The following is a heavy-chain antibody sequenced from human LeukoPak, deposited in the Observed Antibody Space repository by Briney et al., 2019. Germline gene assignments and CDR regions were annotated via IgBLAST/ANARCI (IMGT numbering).Heavy chain of an antibody. J-gene: IGHJ4*02. CDR2: INTNTGNP. Sequence: ASVKVSCKASGYTFTSYGISWVRQAPGQGLEWMGWINTNTGNPTYAQGFTGRFVFSLDTSVSTAYLQISSLKAEDTAVYYCATSDYGDPVDYWGQGTLVTVSS. CDR3: ATSDYGDPVDY. V-gene: IGHV7-4-1*02. CDR1: GYTFTSYG. D-gene: IGHD4-17*01.